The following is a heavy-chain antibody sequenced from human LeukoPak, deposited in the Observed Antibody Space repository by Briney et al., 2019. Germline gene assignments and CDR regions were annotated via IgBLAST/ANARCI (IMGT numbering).Heavy chain of an antibody. D-gene: IGHD3-3*01. CDR2: ISSSSSYI. Sequence: GGSLRLSCAASGFTFSSYSMNWVRQAPGKGLEWVSSISSSSSYIYYADSVKGRFTISRDNAKNSLYLQMNSLRAEDTAVYYCARASALEWLSKAYMDVWGKGTTVTVSS. CDR1: GFTFSSYS. CDR3: ARASALEWLSKAYMDV. J-gene: IGHJ6*03. V-gene: IGHV3-21*01.